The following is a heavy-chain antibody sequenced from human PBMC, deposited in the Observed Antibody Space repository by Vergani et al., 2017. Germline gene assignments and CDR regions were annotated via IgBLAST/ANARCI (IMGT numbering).Heavy chain of an antibody. CDR1: GYTFTSYG. CDR3: ARVSITGTTGGYYGMDV. D-gene: IGHD1-20*01. J-gene: IGHJ6*02. CDR2: IIPILGIA. V-gene: IGHV1-69*09. Sequence: QVQLVQSGAEVKKPGASVKVSCKASGYTFTSYGISWVRQAPGQGLEWMGRIIPILGIANYAQKFQGRVTITADQSTSTAYMELSSLRSEDTAVYYCARVSITGTTGGYYGMDVWGQGTTVTVSS.